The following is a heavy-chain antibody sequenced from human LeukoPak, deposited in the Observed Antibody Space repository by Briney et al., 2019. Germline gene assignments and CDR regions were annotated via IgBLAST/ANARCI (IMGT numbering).Heavy chain of an antibody. J-gene: IGHJ6*02. V-gene: IGHV3-73*01. Sequence: GGSLRLSCAASGFTFSGSAMHWVRQASGQGLEWVGRIRSKANSYATTYAASVKGRFTISRDGSKNTAYLQMNSLKTEDTAVYYCTRPLSGDYYYYYGMDVWGQGTTVTVSS. CDR2: IRSKANSYAT. CDR3: TRPLSGDYYYYYGMDV. D-gene: IGHD2-21*02. CDR1: GFTFSGSA.